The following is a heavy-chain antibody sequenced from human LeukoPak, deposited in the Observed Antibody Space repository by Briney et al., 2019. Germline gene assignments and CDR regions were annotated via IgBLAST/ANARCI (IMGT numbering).Heavy chain of an antibody. D-gene: IGHD1/OR15-1a*01. Sequence: ASVKVSCKASGYTFTGYYMHWVRQAPGQGLEWMGWIDPNSGGTIYAQKFQGRVTMTEDTSTDTAYMELSSLRSEDTAVCYCATRTRSGAFDIWGQGTMVTVSS. V-gene: IGHV1-2*02. CDR3: ATRTRSGAFDI. J-gene: IGHJ3*02. CDR2: IDPNSGGT. CDR1: GYTFTGYY.